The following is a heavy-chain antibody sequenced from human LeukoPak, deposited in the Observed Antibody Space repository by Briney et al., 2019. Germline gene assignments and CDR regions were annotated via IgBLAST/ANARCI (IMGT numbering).Heavy chain of an antibody. V-gene: IGHV1-69*06. CDR3: ARDPEWFGELFQPLDY. D-gene: IGHD3-10*01. J-gene: IGHJ4*02. CDR2: IIPIFGTA. Sequence: SVKVSCKASGGTFSSYAISWVRQAPGQGLEWMGRIIPIFGTANYAQKFQGRVTITADKSTSTAYMELSSLRSEDTAVYYCARDPEWFGELFQPLDYWGQGTLVTVSS. CDR1: GGTFSSYA.